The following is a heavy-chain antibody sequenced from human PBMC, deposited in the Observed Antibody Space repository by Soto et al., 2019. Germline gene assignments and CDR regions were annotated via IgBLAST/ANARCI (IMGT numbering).Heavy chain of an antibody. CDR3: AKLGSSSWSPHYYFDY. J-gene: IGHJ4*02. V-gene: IGHV3-23*01. Sequence: EVQLLESGGGLVQPGGSLRLSCAASGFTFNNYAMGWVRQAPGKGLEWVSAITESGDDTDYIDSVKGRFTISRDNSKSTLDLQMNSLRAEDTAIYYCAKLGSSSWSPHYYFDYWGQGTLVTVSS. D-gene: IGHD2-2*01. CDR1: GFTFNNYA. CDR2: ITESGDDT.